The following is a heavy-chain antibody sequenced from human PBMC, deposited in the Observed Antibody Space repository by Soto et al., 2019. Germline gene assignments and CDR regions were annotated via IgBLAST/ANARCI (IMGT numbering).Heavy chain of an antibody. CDR1: GFSVSGNY. D-gene: IGHD1-26*01. CDR3: ARVEWDSGMDV. V-gene: IGHV3-66*01. Sequence: EVQLVESGGNLVQPGGSLGLSCAASGFSVSGNYMSWVRQAPGKGLEWVSVIYRGGNTHYADSVKGRFTISRDNSKNTLYLQMNSLRVEDTAVYYCARVEWDSGMDVWGPGTTVIVSS. CDR2: IYRGGNT. J-gene: IGHJ6*02.